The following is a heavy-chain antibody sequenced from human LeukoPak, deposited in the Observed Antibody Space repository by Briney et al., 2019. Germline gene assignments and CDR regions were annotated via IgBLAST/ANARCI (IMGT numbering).Heavy chain of an antibody. CDR3: ATLVVVTATVDY. V-gene: IGHV3-23*01. Sequence: PGGSLRPSCAASGFPFSSYAMSWVRQAPGKGLEWVSVISDYGDTTYYADSVKGRFTISRDNSKNTLYLQMNSLRAEDTAVYYCATLVVVTATVDYWGQGILVTVSS. J-gene: IGHJ4*02. CDR1: GFPFSSYA. D-gene: IGHD2-21*02. CDR2: ISDYGDTT.